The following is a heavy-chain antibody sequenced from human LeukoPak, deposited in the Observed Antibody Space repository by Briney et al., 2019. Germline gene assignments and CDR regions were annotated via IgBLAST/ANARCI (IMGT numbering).Heavy chain of an antibody. D-gene: IGHD2-15*01. Sequence: SVKVSCKASGGTFSSYAISWVRQAPEQGLEWMGGIIPIFGTANYAQKFQGRVTITADESTSTAYMELSSLRSEDTAVYYCARESRRYCSGGSCYRVHYNWFDPWGQGTLVTVSS. CDR3: ARESRRYCSGGSCYRVHYNWFDP. J-gene: IGHJ5*02. CDR1: GGTFSSYA. CDR2: IIPIFGTA. V-gene: IGHV1-69*13.